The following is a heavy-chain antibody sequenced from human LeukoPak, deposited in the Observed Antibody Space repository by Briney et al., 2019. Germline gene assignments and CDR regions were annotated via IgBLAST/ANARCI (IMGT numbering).Heavy chain of an antibody. CDR3: ARVRGSKSMDV. Sequence: GGSLRLSCAASGFTLSSYWMIWVRHAPGEGLECVANIKQDGSEEYYVDSVKGRFTISRDNAKNSLYLQMNSLRVEDTAVYYCARVRGSKSMDVWGQGTTVTVSS. CDR1: GFTLSSYW. D-gene: IGHD3-10*01. J-gene: IGHJ6*02. V-gene: IGHV3-7*01. CDR2: IKQDGSEE.